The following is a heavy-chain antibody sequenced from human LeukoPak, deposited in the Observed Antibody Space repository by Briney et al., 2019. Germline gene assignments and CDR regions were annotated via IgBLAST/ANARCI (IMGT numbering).Heavy chain of an antibody. CDR3: ARLINYYDNSGYPDY. Sequence: SGGSLRLSCAASGFTFSDYYMSWIRQAPGKGVEWVSYISSSGGTIYYADSVKGRFTISRDNAKNSLYLQINSLRAEDTAVYYCARLINYYDNSGYPDYWGQGSLVTVSS. J-gene: IGHJ4*02. D-gene: IGHD3-22*01. V-gene: IGHV3-11*01. CDR2: ISSSGGTI. CDR1: GFTFSDYY.